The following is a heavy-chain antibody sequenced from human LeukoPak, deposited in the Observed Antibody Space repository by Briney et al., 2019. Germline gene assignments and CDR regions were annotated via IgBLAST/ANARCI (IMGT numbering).Heavy chain of an antibody. D-gene: IGHD4-17*01. CDR3: AREGLATVTTGWFDP. V-gene: IGHV1-18*01. J-gene: IGHJ5*02. CDR2: ISAYNGNT. Sequence: GASVKVSCKASGYTFTSYGISWVRQAPGQGLEWMGWISAYNGNTNYAQKLQGRVTMTTDTSTSTAYMELRSLNPDDTAVYYCAREGLATVTTGWFDPWGQEPWSPSPQ. CDR1: GYTFTSYG.